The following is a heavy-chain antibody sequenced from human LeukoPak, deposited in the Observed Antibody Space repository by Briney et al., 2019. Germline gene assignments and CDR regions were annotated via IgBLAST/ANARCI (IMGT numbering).Heavy chain of an antibody. CDR2: ISYDGSNK. Sequence: GRSLRLSCAASGFTFSSYAMHWVRRAPGKGLEWVAVISYDGSNKYYADSVKGRFTISRDNSKNTLYLQMNSLRAEDTAVYYCARDRGDYFDYWGQGTLVTVSS. V-gene: IGHV3-30*01. D-gene: IGHD3-16*01. CDR3: ARDRGDYFDY. CDR1: GFTFSSYA. J-gene: IGHJ4*02.